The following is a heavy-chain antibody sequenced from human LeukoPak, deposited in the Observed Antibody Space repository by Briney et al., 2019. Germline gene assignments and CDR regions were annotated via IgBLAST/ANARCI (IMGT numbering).Heavy chain of an antibody. CDR3: AKVTYGSGTYGAFDY. CDR2: ISGSGGST. V-gene: IGHV3-23*01. J-gene: IGHJ4*02. Sequence: GGSLRLSCAASGFTFSSYWMSWVRQAPGKGLEWVSAISGSGGSTYYADSVKGRFTISRDNSKNTLYLQVNSLRAEDTAVYYCAKVTYGSGTYGAFDYWGQGTLVTVSS. D-gene: IGHD3-10*01. CDR1: GFTFSSYW.